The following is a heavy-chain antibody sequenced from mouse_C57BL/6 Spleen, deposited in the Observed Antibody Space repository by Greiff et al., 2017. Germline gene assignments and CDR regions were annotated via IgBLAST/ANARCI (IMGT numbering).Heavy chain of an antibody. CDR3: ARSGLYAMDY. Sequence: QVQLQQSGAELVKPGASVKISCKASGYTFTDYYINWVKQRPGQGLEWIGKIGPGSGSSDYNEKSKGKATLTADKTSSTAYMQLSSLPYEDSAVYFCARSGLYAMDYCGQGTSVTVSS. J-gene: IGHJ4*01. CDR1: GYTFTDYY. V-gene: IGHV1-77*01. CDR2: IGPGSGSS.